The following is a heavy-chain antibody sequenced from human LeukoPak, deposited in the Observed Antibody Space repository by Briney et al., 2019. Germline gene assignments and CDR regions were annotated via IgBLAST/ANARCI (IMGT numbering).Heavy chain of an antibody. CDR3: ARDLVGYCSGGSCYTVNYYYYMDV. CDR2: ISAYNGNT. Sequence: ASVKVSCKASGYTFTSYGISWVRQAPGQGLGWMGWISAYNGNTNYAQKLQGRVTMTTDTSTSTAYMELRSLRSDDTAVYYCARDLVGYCSGGSCYTVNYYYYMDVWGKGTTVTVSS. J-gene: IGHJ6*03. D-gene: IGHD2-15*01. V-gene: IGHV1-18*01. CDR1: GYTFTSYG.